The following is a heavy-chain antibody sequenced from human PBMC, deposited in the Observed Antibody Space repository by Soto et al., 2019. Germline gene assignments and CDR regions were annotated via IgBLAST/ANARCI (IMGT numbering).Heavy chain of an antibody. CDR2: INPSGGST. CDR1: GYTFTSYY. Sequence: ASVKVSCKASGYTFTSYYMHWVRQAPGQGLEWMGIINPSGGSTSYAQKFQGRVTMTRDTSTSTVYMELSSLRSEDTAVYYCARDGASNDKPRTYYFDYWGQGTLVTVSS. J-gene: IGHJ4*02. V-gene: IGHV1-46*01. CDR3: ARDGASNDKPRTYYFDY. D-gene: IGHD3-22*01.